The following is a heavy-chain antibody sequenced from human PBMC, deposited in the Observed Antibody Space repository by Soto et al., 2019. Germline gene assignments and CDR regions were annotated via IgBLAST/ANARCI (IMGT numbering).Heavy chain of an antibody. CDR2: INPNSGSS. D-gene: IGHD2-2*01. CDR3: ARYCSSTSCQFDP. V-gene: IGHV1-2*02. Sequence: EASVKVSCKASGYTFTGYYIHWVRQAPGQGLEWMGGINPNSGSSNYARKFQGRVTMTRDTSITTAYMELTSLRSDDTAVYYCARYCSSTSCQFDPWGQGTLVTVSS. J-gene: IGHJ5*02. CDR1: GYTFTGYY.